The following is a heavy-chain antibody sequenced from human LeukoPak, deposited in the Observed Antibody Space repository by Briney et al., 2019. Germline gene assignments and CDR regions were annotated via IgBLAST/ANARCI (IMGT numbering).Heavy chain of an antibody. CDR3: ARVPETTVPETGDY. J-gene: IGHJ4*02. CDR1: GGTFSSYA. V-gene: IGHV1-69*04. CDR2: IIPILGIA. D-gene: IGHD4-17*01. Sequence: SVKVSCKASGGTFSSYAISWVRQAPGQGLEWMGRIIPILGIANYAQKFQGRVTITADKSTSTAYMELSSLRSEDTAVYYCARVPETTVPETGDYWGQGTLVNVSS.